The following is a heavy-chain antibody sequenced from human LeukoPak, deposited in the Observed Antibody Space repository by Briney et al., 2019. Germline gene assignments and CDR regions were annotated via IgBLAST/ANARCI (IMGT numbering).Heavy chain of an antibody. D-gene: IGHD3-9*01. CDR2: IKQDGSEK. CDR1: GFTFSSYW. Sequence: HTGGSLRLSCAASGFTFSSYWMSWVRQAPGKGLEWVANIKQDGSEKYYVDSVKGRFTISRDNAKNSLYLQMNSLRAEDTAVYYCARDLYFDWLSSDYWGQGTLVTVSS. J-gene: IGHJ4*02. CDR3: ARDLYFDWLSSDY. V-gene: IGHV3-7*01.